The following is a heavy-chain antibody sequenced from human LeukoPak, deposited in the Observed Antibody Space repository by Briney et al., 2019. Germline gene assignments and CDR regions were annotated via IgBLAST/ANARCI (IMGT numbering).Heavy chain of an antibody. CDR2: INQQGSEN. CDR3: ARVGFCSDSSCHAAGWYFDL. Sequence: GGSLRLSRAASGFTFNSYWMSWVRQAPGKGLEWVANINQQGSENYYLDSVKGRFTISRDNAENSLYLQMSSLRGEDTAVYSCARVGFCSDSSCHAAGWYFDLWGRGTLVTVSS. CDR1: GFTFNSYW. V-gene: IGHV3-7*01. J-gene: IGHJ2*01. D-gene: IGHD2-15*01.